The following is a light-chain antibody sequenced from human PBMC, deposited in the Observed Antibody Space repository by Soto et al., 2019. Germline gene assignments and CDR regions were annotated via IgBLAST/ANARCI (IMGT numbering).Light chain of an antibody. CDR1: ESVSSN. J-gene: IGKJ5*01. CDR2: GAS. Sequence: ETVLTQSPATLSLSPGERATLSCRASESVSSNLAWYQQRPGQAPRLVIYGASTRATGIPARFSGGGSGTEFTLTISSLQSEDFAVYYCQQYNSWPPITFGQGTRLENK. CDR3: QQYNSWPPIT. V-gene: IGKV3-15*01.